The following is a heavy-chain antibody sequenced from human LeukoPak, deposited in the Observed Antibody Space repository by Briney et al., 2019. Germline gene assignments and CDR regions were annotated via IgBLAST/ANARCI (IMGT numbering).Heavy chain of an antibody. J-gene: IGHJ4*02. Sequence: PSETLSLTRTVSGGSISSHYWSWLRQPPGKGLEWIGYIYYSGSTNYNPSLKSRVTISVDTSKNQFSLKLSSVTAADTAVYYCARGTLRPWDFDYWGQGTLVTASS. CDR3: ARGTLRPWDFDY. D-gene: IGHD4-17*01. CDR2: IYYSGST. CDR1: GGSISSHY. V-gene: IGHV4-59*11.